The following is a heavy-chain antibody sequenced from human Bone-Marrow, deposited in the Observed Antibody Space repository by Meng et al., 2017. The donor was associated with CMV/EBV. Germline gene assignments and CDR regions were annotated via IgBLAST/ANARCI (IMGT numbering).Heavy chain of an antibody. CDR3: ARGGVVPAAILNY. CDR1: GGSISSYY. V-gene: IGHV4-59*01. D-gene: IGHD2-2*02. CDR2: IYYSGST. J-gene: IGHJ4*02. Sequence: SETLSLTCTVSGGSISSYYWSWIRQPPGKGLEWIGYIYYSGSTNYNPSLKSRVTISVDTSKNQFSLKLSSVTAADTAVYHCARGGVVPAAILNYWGQGTLVTVSS.